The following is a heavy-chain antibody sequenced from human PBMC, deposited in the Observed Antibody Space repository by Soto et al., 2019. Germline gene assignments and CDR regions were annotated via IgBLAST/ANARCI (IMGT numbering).Heavy chain of an antibody. Sequence: EVQLVESGGGLVQPGRSLRLSCTTSGFTFGDYAVSWVRQAPGKGLEWVRVIRSKAAGGTAEYAASVRGRFTISRDDSKSIAYLQMNSLKTEDTAVYYCTRDLLGVGAFDIWGQWTMVTVSS. J-gene: IGHJ3*02. D-gene: IGHD3-16*01. CDR3: TRDLLGVGAFDI. V-gene: IGHV3-49*04. CDR1: GFTFGDYA. CDR2: IRSKAAGGTA.